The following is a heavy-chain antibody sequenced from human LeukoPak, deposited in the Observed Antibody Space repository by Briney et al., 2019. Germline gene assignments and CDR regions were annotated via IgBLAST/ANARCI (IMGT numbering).Heavy chain of an antibody. D-gene: IGHD6-19*01. CDR2: ISWNSGYI. CDR1: GFTFDNYA. CDR3: AKVRATYSSGYFFDY. Sequence: PGGSLRLSCAASGFTFDNYAMHWVRQAPGKGLEWLSIISWNSGYIGYADSVKGRFTISRDNAKKSLDLQMNSLRAEDTAFYYCAKVRATYSSGYFFDYWGQGTLVTVSS. J-gene: IGHJ4*02. V-gene: IGHV3-9*01.